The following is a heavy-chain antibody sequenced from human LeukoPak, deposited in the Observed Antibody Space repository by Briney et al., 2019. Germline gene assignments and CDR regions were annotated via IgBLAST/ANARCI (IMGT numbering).Heavy chain of an antibody. CDR1: GYSISSGYY. CDR3: ARGGYLLWFGEYSDN. J-gene: IGHJ4*02. D-gene: IGHD3-10*01. Sequence: SETLSLTCTVSGYSISSGYYWGWIRQPPGKGLEWIGSIYHSGSTYYNPSLKSRVTISVDTSKNQFSLKLSSVTAADTAVYYCARGGYLLWFGEYSDNWGQGTLVTVSS. CDR2: IYHSGST. V-gene: IGHV4-38-2*02.